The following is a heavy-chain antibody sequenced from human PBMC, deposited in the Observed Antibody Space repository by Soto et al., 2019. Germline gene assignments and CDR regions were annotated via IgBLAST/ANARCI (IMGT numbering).Heavy chain of an antibody. V-gene: IGHV4-38-2*02. J-gene: IGHJ5*02. CDR3: ATDKRVTMVGGWFDP. D-gene: IGHD3-10*01. Sequence: SETLSLTCVISGYSITSGDYWGWVRQSPGEGLEWIGSIYHDGKTYYRPSLRSRLTISVDTSKNHFSMRLASVTAADTAVYYCATDKRVTMVGGWFDPWGHGILVTHSS. CDR1: GYSITSGDY. CDR2: IYHDGKT.